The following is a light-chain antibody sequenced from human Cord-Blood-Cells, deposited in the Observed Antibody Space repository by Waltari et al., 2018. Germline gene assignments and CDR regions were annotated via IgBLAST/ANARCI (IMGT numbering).Light chain of an antibody. CDR2: EVS. V-gene: IGLV2-8*01. CDR1: SSDAGGYNY. J-gene: IGLJ3*02. CDR3: SSYAGSNNLV. Sequence: QSALTQPPSASGSPGQSVTISCTGTSSDAGGYNYVSWYQQHPGKAPKLMLSEVSKRPSGVPDRFSGSKSGNTASLTVSGLQAEDEADYYCSSYAGSNNLVFGGGTKLTVL.